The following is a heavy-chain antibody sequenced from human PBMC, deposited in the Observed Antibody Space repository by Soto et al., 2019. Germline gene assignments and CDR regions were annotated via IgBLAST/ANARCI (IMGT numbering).Heavy chain of an antibody. V-gene: IGHV3-11*01. J-gene: IGHJ2*01. CDR3: FQAQDGIRATVPVSAFLLNRSSDL. CDR2: ISSSGSTI. D-gene: IGHD1-26*01. Sequence: KGLEWVSSISSSGSTIYYADSVKGRFTISRDNAKNSLYLQMNSLRAEDTAVYFFFQAQDGIRATVPVSAFLLNRSSDL.